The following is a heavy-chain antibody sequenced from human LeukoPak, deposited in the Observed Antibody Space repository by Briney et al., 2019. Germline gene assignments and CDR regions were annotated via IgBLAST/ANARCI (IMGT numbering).Heavy chain of an antibody. J-gene: IGHJ5*02. CDR2: INPNSGGT. Sequence: ASVKVSCKASGYTFTGYYMHWVRQAPGQGLEWMGWINPNSGGTNYAQKFQGRVTMTRDTSISTAYMELSRLGSDDTAVYYCARDRQEDCSGGSCYSMLNWFDPWGQGTLVTVSS. V-gene: IGHV1-2*02. D-gene: IGHD2-15*01. CDR3: ARDRQEDCSGGSCYSMLNWFDP. CDR1: GYTFTGYY.